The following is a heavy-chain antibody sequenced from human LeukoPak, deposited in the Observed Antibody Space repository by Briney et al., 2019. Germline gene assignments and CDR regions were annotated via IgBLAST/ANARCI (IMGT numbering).Heavy chain of an antibody. CDR2: INPNSGDT. CDR1: GYTFTGYY. J-gene: IGHJ3*02. CDR3: ARADVTMVRGVIIVRAFDI. D-gene: IGHD3-10*01. V-gene: IGHV1-2*02. Sequence: ASVKVSCKASGYTFTGYYMHWVRQAPGQGLEWMGWINPNSGDTNYAQKFQGRVTMTTDTSTSTAYMELRSLRSDDTAVYYCARADVTMVRGVIIVRAFDIWGQGTMVTVSS.